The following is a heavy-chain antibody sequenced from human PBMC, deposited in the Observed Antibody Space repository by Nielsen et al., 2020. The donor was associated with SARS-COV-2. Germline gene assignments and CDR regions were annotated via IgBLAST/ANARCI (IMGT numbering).Heavy chain of an antibody. J-gene: IGHJ6*02. V-gene: IGHV4-59*01. D-gene: IGHD2-15*01. CDR3: ARDQGVVVVAATYYYYYGMDV. Sequence: RQAPGKGLEWIGYIYYSGSTNYNPSLKSRVTISVDTSKNQFSLKLSSVTAADTAVYYRARDQGVVVVAATYYYYYGMDVWGQGTTVTVSS. CDR2: IYYSGST.